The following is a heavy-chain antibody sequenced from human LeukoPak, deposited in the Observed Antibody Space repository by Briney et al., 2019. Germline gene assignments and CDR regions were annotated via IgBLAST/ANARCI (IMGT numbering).Heavy chain of an antibody. J-gene: IGHJ4*02. D-gene: IGHD1-26*01. CDR3: ARDRGGSYSAIDY. V-gene: IGHV3-48*04. CDR2: ISSSSSTI. CDR1: GFTFSNYW. Sequence: PGGSLRLSCEASGFTFSNYWMTCVRQAPGKGLEWVSFISSSSSTIYYADSVKGRFTISRDNAKNSLYLQMNSLRAEDTAVYYCARDRGGSYSAIDYWGQGTLVTVFS.